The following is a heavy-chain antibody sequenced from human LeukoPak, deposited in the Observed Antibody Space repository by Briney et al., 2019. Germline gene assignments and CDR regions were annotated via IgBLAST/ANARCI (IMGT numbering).Heavy chain of an antibody. CDR1: GFTFSSYW. J-gene: IGHJ4*02. V-gene: IGHV3-74*01. D-gene: IGHD6-19*01. CDR2: MNNDGSST. CDR3: ARADGSGWLTY. Sequence: GGSLRLSCAASGFTFSSYWMHWVRQAPGKGLVWVSRMNNDGSSTIYADSVKGRFTISRDNAKDTLYLQMNSLRAEDTAVYYCARADGSGWLTYWGQGTLVTVSS.